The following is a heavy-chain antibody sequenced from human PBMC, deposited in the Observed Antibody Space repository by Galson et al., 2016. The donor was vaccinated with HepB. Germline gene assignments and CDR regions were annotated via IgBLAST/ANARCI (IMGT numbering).Heavy chain of an antibody. J-gene: IGHJ6*02. CDR3: ASSLDIVVVPAAKTDSYYYYGMDV. CDR2: ISSSSSTI. CDR1: GFTFSSYS. D-gene: IGHD2-2*01. V-gene: IGHV3-48*02. Sequence: SLRLSCAASGFTFSSYSMNWVRQAPGKGLEWVSYISSSSSTIYYADSVKGRFTISRDNAKNSLYLRMNSLRDEDTDVYYCASSLDIVVVPAAKTDSYYYYGMDVWGQGTLVTVSS.